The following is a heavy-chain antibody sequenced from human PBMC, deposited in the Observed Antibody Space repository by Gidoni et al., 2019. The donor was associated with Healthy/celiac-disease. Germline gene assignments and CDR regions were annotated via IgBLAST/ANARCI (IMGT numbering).Heavy chain of an antibody. V-gene: IGHV3-73*02. Sequence: EVQLVESGGGLVQPGGSLKLSCAASGFTFSGSAMHWVRQASGKGLEWVGRSRSKANSYATAYAASVKGRFTISRDDSKNTAYLQMNSLKTEDTAVYYCTRLPEGLKDTAMRVGYYYGMDVWGQGTTVTVSS. CDR1: GFTFSGSA. J-gene: IGHJ6*02. CDR3: TRLPEGLKDTAMRVGYYYGMDV. D-gene: IGHD5-18*01. CDR2: SRSKANSYAT.